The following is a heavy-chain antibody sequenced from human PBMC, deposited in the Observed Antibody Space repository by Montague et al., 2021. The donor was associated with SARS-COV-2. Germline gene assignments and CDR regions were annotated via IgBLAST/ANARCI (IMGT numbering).Heavy chain of an antibody. CDR1: GDSITDDD. V-gene: IGHV4-59*08. J-gene: IGHJ6*02. D-gene: IGHD3-22*01. CDR3: ARYYERSLDV. Sequence: SETLSLTCTVSGDSITDDDWSWIRQPPGKGLEWIVNIFKNGKTDXNPSLRSRVITSVDTSKSQFSLKVTSVTAADTAVYYCARYYERSLDVWGQGTPVTVSS. CDR2: IFKNGKT.